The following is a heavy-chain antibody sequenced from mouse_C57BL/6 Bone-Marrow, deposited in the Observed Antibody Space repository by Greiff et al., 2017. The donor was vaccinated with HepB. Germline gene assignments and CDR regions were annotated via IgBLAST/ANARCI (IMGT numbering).Heavy chain of an antibody. CDR3: DSFNWVDY. V-gene: IGHV14-2*01. D-gene: IGHD4-1*01. CDR2: IDPEDGET. J-gene: IGHJ2*01. Sequence: VQLQQSGAELVKPGASVKLSCTASGFNIKDYYMHWVKQRTEQGLEWIGRIDPEDGETKYAPKFQRKATITADTSSNTDYLQLSSLTSEDTAVYYCDSFNWVDYWGQGTTRTAYS. CDR1: GFNIKDYY.